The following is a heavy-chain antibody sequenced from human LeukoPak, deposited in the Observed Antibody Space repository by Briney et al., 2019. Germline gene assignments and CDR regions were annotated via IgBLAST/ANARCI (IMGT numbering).Heavy chain of an antibody. D-gene: IGHD6-13*01. CDR3: ARESYRWYVQNYYYYGMDV. J-gene: IGHJ6*02. CDR2: IYTSGST. CDR1: GGPISTYY. Sequence: PSETLSLTCTVSGGPISTYYWSWIRQPAGKGLEWIGRIYTSGSTNYNPSLKSRVTMSVDTSKNHFSLKLSSVTAADTAVYYCARESYRWYVQNYYYYGMDVWGQGTTVTVSS. V-gene: IGHV4-4*07.